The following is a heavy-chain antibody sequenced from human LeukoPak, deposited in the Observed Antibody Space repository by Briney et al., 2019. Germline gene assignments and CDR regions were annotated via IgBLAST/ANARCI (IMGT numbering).Heavy chain of an antibody. J-gene: IGHJ3*02. CDR1: GFMFRSYS. CDR2: ISSSSSYI. Sequence: GGSLRLSCAASGFMFRSYSMNWVRQAPGKGLEWVSSISSSSSYIFYADSVKGRFTISRDNAKKSLSLQMNSLRAENTAVYYCARDRGEDYYGSGNYLRAFDIWGQGTMVTVSS. D-gene: IGHD3-10*01. V-gene: IGHV3-21*01. CDR3: ARDRGEDYYGSGNYLRAFDI.